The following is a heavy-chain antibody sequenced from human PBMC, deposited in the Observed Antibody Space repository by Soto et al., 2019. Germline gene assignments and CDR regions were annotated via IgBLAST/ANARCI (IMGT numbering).Heavy chain of an antibody. CDR2: ISYDGSNQ. J-gene: IGHJ6*02. V-gene: IGHV3-30*03. CDR3: ARDRGYDAHDYYYNAMDV. Sequence: GGSLRLSCAASGFTFNIYGMHWVRQAPDKGLEWVALISYDGSNQYYADSVKGRFTISRDNAKNSLYLQMNSLRAEDTAVYYCARDRGYDAHDYYYNAMDVWGQGTTVTVSS. CDR1: GFTFNIYG. D-gene: IGHD2-15*01.